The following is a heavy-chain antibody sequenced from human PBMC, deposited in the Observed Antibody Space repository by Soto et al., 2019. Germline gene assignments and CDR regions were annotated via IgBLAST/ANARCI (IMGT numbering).Heavy chain of an antibody. Sequence: SETLSLTCTVSGSSISGFYWSWIRQPAGKGLEWIGRIYSSGTTSYNPSLKSRVTMSVDTSKNQFSLNLTSATAADTAVYYCARGPGSYNWFDLWGQGTLVTVSS. J-gene: IGHJ5*02. CDR2: IYSSGTT. D-gene: IGHD3-10*01. CDR3: ARGPGSYNWFDL. CDR1: GSSISGFY. V-gene: IGHV4-4*07.